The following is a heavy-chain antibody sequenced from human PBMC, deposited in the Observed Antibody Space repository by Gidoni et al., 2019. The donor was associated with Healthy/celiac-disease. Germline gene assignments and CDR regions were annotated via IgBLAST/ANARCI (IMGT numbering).Heavy chain of an antibody. Sequence: EVQLVESGGGLVTPGGSLRLSCAASGFTFSSYSMNWVRQAPGQGLEWVSSISSSSSYIYYADSVKGRFTIYRDNAKNSLYLQMNSLRAEDTAVYYCARDHGNDAFDIWGQGTMVTVSS. CDR2: ISSSSSYI. V-gene: IGHV3-21*01. J-gene: IGHJ3*02. CDR1: GFTFSSYS. CDR3: ARDHGNDAFDI.